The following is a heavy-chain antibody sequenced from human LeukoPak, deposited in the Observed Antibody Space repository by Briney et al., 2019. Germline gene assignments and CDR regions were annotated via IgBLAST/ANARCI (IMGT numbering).Heavy chain of an antibody. CDR1: GGTFSSYA. D-gene: IGHD2-21*02. V-gene: IGHV1-69*05. CDR3: ARTIVVVTAMENEYYFDY. Sequence: SVKVSCKASGGTFSSYAISWVRQAPGQGLEWMGRIIPIFGTANYAQKFQGRVTITTDESTSTAYMELSSLKSEDTAVYCCARTIVVVTAMENEYYFDYWGQGTLVTVSS. CDR2: IIPIFGTA. J-gene: IGHJ4*02.